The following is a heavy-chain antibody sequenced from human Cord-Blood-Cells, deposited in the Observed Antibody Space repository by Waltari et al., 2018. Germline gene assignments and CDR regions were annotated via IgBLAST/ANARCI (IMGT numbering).Heavy chain of an antibody. Sequence: QVQLVQSGAEVQKPGASVKVSCKASGYTFTRYDINRVRQATGQGLEWMGWMNPNSGNTGYAQKFQGRVTITRNTSISTAYMELSSLRSEDTAVYYCARVPIAARGAFDIWGQGTMVTVSS. CDR3: ARVPIAARGAFDI. V-gene: IGHV1-8*03. CDR2: MNPNSGNT. D-gene: IGHD6-6*01. CDR1: GYTFTRYD. J-gene: IGHJ3*02.